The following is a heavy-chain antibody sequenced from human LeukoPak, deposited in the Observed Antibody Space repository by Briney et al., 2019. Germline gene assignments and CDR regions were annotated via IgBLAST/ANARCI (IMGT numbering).Heavy chain of an antibody. V-gene: IGHV4-59*01. D-gene: IGHD3-16*01. CDR3: ARGWRGDHFDY. J-gene: IGHJ4*02. CDR2: FYHSGT. CDR1: GDSMSTSY. Sequence: SETLSLTCTVSGDSMSTSYWSWIRQPLGKGLEWIGYFYHSGTDYNPSLKSRVTISGDMSNNQFSLKLSSVTAADTAIYYCARGWRGDHFDYWGQGTLVSVSS.